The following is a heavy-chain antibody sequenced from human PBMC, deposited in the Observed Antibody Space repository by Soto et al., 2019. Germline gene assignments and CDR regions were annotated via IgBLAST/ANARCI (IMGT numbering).Heavy chain of an antibody. V-gene: IGHV3-23*01. J-gene: IGHJ6*02. Sequence: LRLSCAASGFTFSSYAMSWVRQAPGKGLEWVSAISGSGGSTYYADSVKGRFTISRDNSKNTLYLQMNSLRAEDTAVYYCAKDRRYSSGWGSYYYYYGMDVWGQGTTVTVSS. CDR2: ISGSGGST. CDR1: GFTFSSYA. CDR3: AKDRRYSSGWGSYYYYYGMDV. D-gene: IGHD6-19*01.